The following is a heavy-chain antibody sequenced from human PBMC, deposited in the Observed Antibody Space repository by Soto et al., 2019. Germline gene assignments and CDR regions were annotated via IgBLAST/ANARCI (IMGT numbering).Heavy chain of an antibody. J-gene: IGHJ5*02. Sequence: LTCTVSVGAFSSGTYYWSWIRQPPGKGLEWSGHIYFTGSTNYNPSLKSRVTMSLDTSTNQFSLKLSSVTAADTAVYYCTRGPPRVQWFDPWGLGTLVTVSS. V-gene: IGHV4-61*01. CDR3: TRGPPRVQWFDP. CDR1: VGAFSSGTYY. CDR2: IYFTGST.